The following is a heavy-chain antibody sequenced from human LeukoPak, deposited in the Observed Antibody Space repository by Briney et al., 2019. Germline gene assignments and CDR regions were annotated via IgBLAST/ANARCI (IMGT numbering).Heavy chain of an antibody. J-gene: IGHJ4*02. CDR2: IGNNGGYT. CDR1: GFTFSSSA. V-gene: IGHV3-23*01. CDR3: AKDLLLLWSPYNDY. D-gene: IGHD3-10*01. Sequence: PGGSLRLSCAASGFTFSSSAMSWVRQAPGKGLEWVSAIGNNGGYTYYADSVQGRFTISRDNSKNTLYLQMNSLRAEDTAVYYCAKDLLLLWSPYNDYWGQGTLVTVSS.